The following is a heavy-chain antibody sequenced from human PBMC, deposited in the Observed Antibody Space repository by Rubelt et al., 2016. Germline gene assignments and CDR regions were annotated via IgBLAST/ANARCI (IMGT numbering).Heavy chain of an antibody. CDR2: ISGSGGST. CDR3: AKGVDYYDSSGYYSYNYYGMDV. D-gene: IGHD3-22*01. Sequence: EVQLVESGGGLVQPGGSLRPSCVASGFSFSTSWMSWVRQAPGKGLEWVSAISGSGGSTYYADSVKGRFTISRDNSENTLYLQMNSLRAEDTAVYYCAKGVDYYDSSGYYSYNYYGMDVWGQGTTVTVSS. CDR1: GFSFSTSW. V-gene: IGHV3-23*04. J-gene: IGHJ6*02.